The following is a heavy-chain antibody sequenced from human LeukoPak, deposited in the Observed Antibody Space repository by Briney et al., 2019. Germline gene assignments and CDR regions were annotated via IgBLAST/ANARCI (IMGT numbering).Heavy chain of an antibody. D-gene: IGHD6-13*01. J-gene: IGHJ4*02. CDR3: AKDRGSSSWTSHPYYFDY. CDR1: GLTFSTLA. Sequence: GGSLRLSCAASGLTFSTLAFHWVRQAPGKGLEWLAIISYDGNSKFYADSVRGRFTISRDNSRNTLYLQMSSLETEDTAVYYCAKDRGSSSWTSHPYYFDYWGQGTLVTVSS. CDR2: ISYDGNSK. V-gene: IGHV3-30-3*01.